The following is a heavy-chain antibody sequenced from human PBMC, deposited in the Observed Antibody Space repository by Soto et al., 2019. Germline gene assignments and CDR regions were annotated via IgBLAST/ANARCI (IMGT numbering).Heavy chain of an antibody. CDR3: ARDHIGLYYSSGYDYGGY. D-gene: IGHD3-22*01. V-gene: IGHV1-18*01. Sequence: GASVKVSCKASGYTFTSYGICWVRQAPGQGLEWMGWISAYNGNTNYAQKRQGRVTMTTDTSTSTAYMELRSLRSDDTAVYYFARDHIGLYYSSGYDYGGYWGQGTLVTVSS. CDR2: ISAYNGNT. CDR1: GYTFTSYG. J-gene: IGHJ4*02.